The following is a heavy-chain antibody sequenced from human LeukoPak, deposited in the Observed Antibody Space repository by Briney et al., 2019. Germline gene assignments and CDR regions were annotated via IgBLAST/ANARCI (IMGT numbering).Heavy chain of an antibody. J-gene: IGHJ3*01. D-gene: IGHD1-26*01. V-gene: IGHV3-21*01. CDR2: IDSSSNYI. Sequence: PGGSLRLSCEGSGFTFNAYTINWVRQAPGKGLEWVSYIDSSSNYIYYADSLRGRFTISRDNAKHSLYLQMNSLRVEDTAMYYCARVSGSPTYDCYDLWGQGTMVTVS. CDR1: GFTFNAYT. CDR3: ARVSGSPTYDCYDL.